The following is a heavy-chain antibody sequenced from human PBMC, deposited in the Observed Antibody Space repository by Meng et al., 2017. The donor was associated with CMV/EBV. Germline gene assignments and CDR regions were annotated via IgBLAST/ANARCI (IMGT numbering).Heavy chain of an antibody. J-gene: IGHJ6*02. CDR2: IFSNDEK. D-gene: IGHD6-6*01. Sequence: SGPTLVKPTETLTLTCTVSGFSLSTARMGVSWIRQPPGKALEWLAHIFSNDEKSYSTCLKSRLTISKDTSKSQVVLTMTNMYTVDTATYYCAREYSSSSGYYYYGMDVWGQGTTVTVSS. CDR3: AREYSSSSGYYYYGMDV. V-gene: IGHV2-26*01. CDR1: GFSLSTARMG.